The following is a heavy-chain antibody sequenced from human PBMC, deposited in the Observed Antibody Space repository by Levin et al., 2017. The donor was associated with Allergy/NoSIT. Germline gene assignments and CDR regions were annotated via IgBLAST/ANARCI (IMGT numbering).Heavy chain of an antibody. J-gene: IGHJ6*03. D-gene: IGHD4-11*01. Sequence: PSETLSLTCTVSGGSIRSDSYYWGWIRQPPGKGLEWIGGVFNSASTYYNPSLRGRVTISVDTSKNQFSLKLTSVTAADAAVYYCARTPRAVTTIIYYYYMDVWGKGTTVTVSS. CDR1: GGSIRSDSYY. CDR3: ARTPRAVTTIIYYYYMDV. CDR2: VFNSAST. V-gene: IGHV4-39*01.